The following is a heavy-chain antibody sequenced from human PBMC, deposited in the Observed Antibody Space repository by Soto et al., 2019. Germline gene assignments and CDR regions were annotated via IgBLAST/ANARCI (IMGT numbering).Heavy chain of an antibody. V-gene: IGHV4-34*01. J-gene: IGHJ4*02. CDR2: INHSGST. D-gene: IGHD2-2*01. CDR1: GGSFSGYY. Sequence: QVQLQQWGAGLLKPSETLSLTCAVYGGSFSGYYWSWIRQPPGKGLEWIGEINHSGSTNYNPSLTSRLTISVDTSKNQFSLKLSSVTAADTAVYYCARARRRHIVVVPAATFDYWGQGTLFTVSS. CDR3: ARARRRHIVVVPAATFDY.